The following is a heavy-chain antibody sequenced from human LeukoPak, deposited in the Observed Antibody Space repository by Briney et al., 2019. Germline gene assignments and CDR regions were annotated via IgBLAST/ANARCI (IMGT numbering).Heavy chain of an antibody. V-gene: IGHV3-23*01. CDR2: ISVDGETT. D-gene: IGHD1-26*01. CDR3: AKGGSGSYYDRIDF. J-gene: IGHJ4*02. CDR1: VFTFSTYV. Sequence: GGSLRLSCAACVFTFSTYVMPWVRQAPGKGLAWVSTISVDGETTFYADSAKGRFTISRDNSKHTLYLQMNSLRVEDTALYYCAKGGSGSYYDRIDFWGQGTPVTVSS.